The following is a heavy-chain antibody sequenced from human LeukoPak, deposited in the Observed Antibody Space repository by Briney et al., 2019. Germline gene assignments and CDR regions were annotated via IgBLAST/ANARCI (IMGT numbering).Heavy chain of an antibody. CDR3: AKAVMLRRLRFPALSLDY. Sequence: PGGSLRLSCAASGFTFSSYAMSWVRQAPGKGLEWVSAISGIGGSTYYADSVKGRFTISRDNSKNTLYLQMNSLRAEDTAVYYCAKAVMLRRLRFPALSLDYWGQGTLVTVSS. V-gene: IGHV3-23*01. CDR2: ISGIGGST. J-gene: IGHJ4*02. CDR1: GFTFSSYA. D-gene: IGHD5-12*01.